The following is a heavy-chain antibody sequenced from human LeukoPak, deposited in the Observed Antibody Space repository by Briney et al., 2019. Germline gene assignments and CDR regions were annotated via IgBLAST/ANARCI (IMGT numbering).Heavy chain of an antibody. Sequence: PGGSLRLSCAASGFTFSSYSMNWVRQAPGKGLEWVSSISSSSSYIYYADSVKGRFTISRDNAKNSLYLQMNSLRAEDMAVYYCARDRAMEVGAYYFDYWGQGTLVTVSS. CDR2: ISSSSSYI. J-gene: IGHJ4*02. CDR3: ARDRAMEVGAYYFDY. CDR1: GFTFSSYS. D-gene: IGHD1-26*01. V-gene: IGHV3-21*01.